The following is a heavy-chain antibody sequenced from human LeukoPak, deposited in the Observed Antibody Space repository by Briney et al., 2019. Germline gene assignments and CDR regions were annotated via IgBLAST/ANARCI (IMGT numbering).Heavy chain of an antibody. J-gene: IGHJ6*03. D-gene: IGHD3-10*01. CDR3: ARDRDYGSGSWGYYYYYMDV. Sequence: PSETLSLTCTVSGGSISSYYWSWIRQPAWKGLEWIGYIYYSGSTNYNPSLKSRVTISVDTSKNQFSLKLSSVTAADTAVYYCARDRDYGSGSWGYYYYYMDVWGKGTTVTVSS. CDR2: IYYSGST. V-gene: IGHV4-59*01. CDR1: GGSISSYY.